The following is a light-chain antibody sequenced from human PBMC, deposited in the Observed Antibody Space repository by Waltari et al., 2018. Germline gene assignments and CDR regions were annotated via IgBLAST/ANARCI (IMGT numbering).Light chain of an antibody. J-gene: IGLJ3*02. Sequence: QSALTQPPSASGSPGQSVIISCTGTSSDVGGYNYVSWYQQRPGKAPNFKIYEVSKRPSGVPDRFSGSKSGNTASLTVSGLQADDEADYYCSSYVGSNKKGVFGGGTKLTVL. CDR3: SSYVGSNKKGV. V-gene: IGLV2-8*01. CDR1: SSDVGGYNY. CDR2: EVS.